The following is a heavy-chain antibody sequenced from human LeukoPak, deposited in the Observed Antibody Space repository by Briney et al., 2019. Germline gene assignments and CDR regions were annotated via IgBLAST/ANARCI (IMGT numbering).Heavy chain of an antibody. CDR2: ISAYNGNT. CDR1: GYTFTSYG. CDR3: ARERRNYYDSSLYYFDY. J-gene: IGHJ4*02. Sequence: ASVKVSCKASGYTFTSYGISWVRQAPGQGLEWMGWISAYNGNTNYAQKLQGRVTMTTDTSTSTAYMELRSLRSDDTAVYYCARERRNYYDSSLYYFDYWGQGTLVTVSS. D-gene: IGHD3-22*01. V-gene: IGHV1-18*01.